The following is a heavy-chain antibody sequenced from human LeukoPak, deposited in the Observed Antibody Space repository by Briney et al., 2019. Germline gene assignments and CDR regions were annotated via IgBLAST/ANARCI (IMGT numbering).Heavy chain of an antibody. CDR3: ARDKGSDLGIPPYYYMDV. V-gene: IGHV3-21*01. J-gene: IGHJ6*03. CDR1: GSTFSSYS. CDR2: ISSSSSYI. D-gene: IGHD1-14*01. Sequence: KPGGSLRLSCAASGSTFSSYSMNWVRQAPGKGLEWVSSISSSSSYIYYADSVKGRFTISRDNAKNSLYLQMNSLRAEDTAVYYCARDKGSDLGIPPYYYMDVWGKGTTVTVSS.